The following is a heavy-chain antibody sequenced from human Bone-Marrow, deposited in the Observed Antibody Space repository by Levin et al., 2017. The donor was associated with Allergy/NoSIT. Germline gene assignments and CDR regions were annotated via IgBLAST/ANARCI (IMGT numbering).Heavy chain of an antibody. V-gene: IGHV2-5*01. Sequence: QTLSLTCAFSGFSLSTSGECVGWIRQPPGKALEWLALIYWNGDKRYSPSLKSRISITKDTSKNQVVLTMTNMDPVDTATYYCAHNAASDNWFDPWGQGTLVTVSS. D-gene: IGHD6-13*01. CDR3: AHNAASDNWFDP. CDR1: GFSLSTSGEC. CDR2: IYWNGDK. J-gene: IGHJ5*02.